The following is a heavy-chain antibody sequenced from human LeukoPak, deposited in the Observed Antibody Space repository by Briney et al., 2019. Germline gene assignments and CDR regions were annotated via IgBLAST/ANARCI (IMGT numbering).Heavy chain of an antibody. Sequence: GGSLRLSCAASGFTFSSYWMHWVRHAPGKGLVWVSRINSDGSNTIYADSVKGRFTISRDNAKNSLYLQMNSLRAEDTAVYYCAREGYNWNDNNYFDYWGQGTLVTVSS. CDR3: AREGYNWNDNNYFDY. CDR2: INSDGSNT. CDR1: GFTFSSYW. D-gene: IGHD1-20*01. V-gene: IGHV3-74*01. J-gene: IGHJ4*02.